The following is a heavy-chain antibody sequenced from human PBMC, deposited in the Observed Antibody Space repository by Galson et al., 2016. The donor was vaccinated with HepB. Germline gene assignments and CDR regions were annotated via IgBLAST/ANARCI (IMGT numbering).Heavy chain of an antibody. CDR1: DGSIRSSSFS. V-gene: IGHV4-61*01. Sequence: ETLSLTCTVSDGSIRSSSFSWSWIRQPPGKGPEWLGHIFSSGTTKYNPSLRSRVTMSVDTSKNQFSLNLNSVTTADTGVYYCARSLRGFLSGTTLGFDSWGQGTLVTVSS. J-gene: IGHJ4*02. D-gene: IGHD1-20*01. CDR2: IFSSGTT. CDR3: ARSLRGFLSGTTLGFDS.